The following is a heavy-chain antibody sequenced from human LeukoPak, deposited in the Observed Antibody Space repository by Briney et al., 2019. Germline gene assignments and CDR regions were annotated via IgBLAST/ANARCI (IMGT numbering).Heavy chain of an antibody. CDR1: GFTFSSYG. V-gene: IGHV3-30*02. CDR2: IRYDGSNK. Sequence: GGSLRLSCAASGFTFSSYGMHWVRQAPGKGLEWVAFIRYDGSNKYYADSVKGRFTISRDNSKNTLYLQMNSLRAEDTAVYYCAKDHKRVWFGELFPKPNWFDPWGQGTLVTVSS. J-gene: IGHJ5*02. CDR3: AKDHKRVWFGELFPKPNWFDP. D-gene: IGHD3-10*01.